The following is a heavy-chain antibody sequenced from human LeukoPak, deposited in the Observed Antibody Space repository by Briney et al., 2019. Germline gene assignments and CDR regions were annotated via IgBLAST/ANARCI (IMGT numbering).Heavy chain of an antibody. D-gene: IGHD3-16*01. CDR1: TFTKSW. CDR3: TTEYFGGFEY. V-gene: IGHV3-15*07. Sequence: GGSLRLSCVVSTFTKSWMNWVRQAPGKGLEWVGRVKNRGDGRTTDYAAPVKGRFIISRDDSKKTVYLQMDSLKTEDTAVYFCTTEYFGGFEYWGQGTLVTVSS. J-gene: IGHJ4*02. CDR2: VKNRGDGRTT.